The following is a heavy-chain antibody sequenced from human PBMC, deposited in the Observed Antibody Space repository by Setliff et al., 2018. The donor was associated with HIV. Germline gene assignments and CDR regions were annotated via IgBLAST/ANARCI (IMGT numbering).Heavy chain of an antibody. CDR3: ARVPRQLLKGAAAYFDY. V-gene: IGHV4-59*08. CDR1: GGSISSYY. J-gene: IGHJ4*02. Sequence: SETLSLTCTVSGGSISSYYWNWIRQPPGKGLEWIGYIYYSGSTNYKPSLKSRVTISVDMSKNQFSLRLSSVTAADTAVYYCARVPRQLLKGAAAYFDYWGQGILVTVSS. D-gene: IGHD5-18*01. CDR2: IYYSGST.